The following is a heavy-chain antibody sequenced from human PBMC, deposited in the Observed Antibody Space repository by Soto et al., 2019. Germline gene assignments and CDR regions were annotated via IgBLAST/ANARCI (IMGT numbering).Heavy chain of an antibody. CDR3: ARATSARGTCREDASEI. CDR1: GDTFSNYV. Sequence: QVQLVQSGAEVKKPGSSVKVACKVSGDTFSNYVINWVRQAPGQGLEWMGAIVPIFRTANYAQKFHGRVTSTADEFTITAYMELSGLRSDDTATYYGARATSARGTCREDASEIWGQGTLVTVSS. J-gene: IGHJ3*02. CDR2: IVPIFRTA. D-gene: IGHD2-15*01. V-gene: IGHV1-69*12.